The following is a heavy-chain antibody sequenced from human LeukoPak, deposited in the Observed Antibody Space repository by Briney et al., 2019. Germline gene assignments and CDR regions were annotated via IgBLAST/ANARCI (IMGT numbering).Heavy chain of an antibody. V-gene: IGHV1-18*01. J-gene: IGHJ5*02. D-gene: IGHD1-26*01. CDR1: GYTFSSYG. CDR2: INTYNGNI. CDR3: ARDVGGSYYNWFDP. Sequence: ASVKVSCKASGYTFSSYGISWVRQAPGQGLEWMGWINTYNGNINYAQKLQDRVTMTTDTSTSTAYMELRSLRSDDTAVYYCARDVGGSYYNWFDPWGQGTLVTVSS.